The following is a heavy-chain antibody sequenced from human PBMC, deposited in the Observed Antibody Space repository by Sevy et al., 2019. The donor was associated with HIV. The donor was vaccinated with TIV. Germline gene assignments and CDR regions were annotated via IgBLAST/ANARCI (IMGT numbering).Heavy chain of an antibody. V-gene: IGHV3-33*01. CDR3: ARDLCPSSSTSRYSDGWFDP. J-gene: IGHJ5*01. CDR1: GFTFSNYG. Sequence: GGCLRLSCAASGFTFSNYGMHWVRQAPGKGLDWVSVIWYDGSNKYYADSVKGRFTISRDNSKNTLCLQMNSLRAEDTAVYYCARDLCPSSSTSRYSDGWFDPWGQGTLVTVSS. D-gene: IGHD2-2*01. CDR2: IWYDGSNK.